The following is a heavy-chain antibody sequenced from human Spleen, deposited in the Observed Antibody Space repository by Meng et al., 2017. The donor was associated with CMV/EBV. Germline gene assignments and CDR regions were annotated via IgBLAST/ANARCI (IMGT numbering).Heavy chain of an antibody. CDR3: ARGRRYNFGSPRGEIDF. CDR2: IHHSGST. V-gene: IGHV4-34*01. D-gene: IGHD5-18*01. J-gene: IGHJ4*02. CDR1: GFTFSSYW. Sequence: ESLKISCAASGFTFSSYWMSWVRQAPGKGLEWIGEIHHSGSTTYNPSLKSRVTISVDTSKSQFSLKLRSVTAADTTVYYCARGRRYNFGSPRGEIDFWGQGTQVTVSS.